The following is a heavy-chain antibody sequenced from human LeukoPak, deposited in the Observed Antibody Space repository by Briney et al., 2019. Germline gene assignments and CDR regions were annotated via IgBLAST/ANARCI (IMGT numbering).Heavy chain of an antibody. V-gene: IGHV3-30*04. CDR3: ARGKIN. Sequence: GRSLRLSCAASGFTFSSYAMHWVRQAPGKGLEWVAVISYDGSNKYYADSVKGRFTISRDNSKNTLYPQMNSLRAEDTAVYYCARGKINWGQGTLDTVSS. CDR1: GFTFSSYA. D-gene: IGHD5-24*01. CDR2: ISYDGSNK. J-gene: IGHJ4*02.